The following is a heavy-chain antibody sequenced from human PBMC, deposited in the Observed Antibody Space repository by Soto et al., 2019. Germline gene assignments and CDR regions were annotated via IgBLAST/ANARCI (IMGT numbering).Heavy chain of an antibody. J-gene: IGHJ4*02. Sequence: EVQLVESGGGLVKPGGSLRLSCAGSGLTFSTYYMNWIRQAPGKGLEWVSSISSSGSNMYYTDSVKGRFTISRDNAENSRYLQMNSLRAEDTAVYYCAGTDDSLDYWGQGTLVTVSS. CDR1: GLTFSTYY. V-gene: IGHV3-21*01. D-gene: IGHD3-22*01. CDR3: AGTDDSLDY. CDR2: ISSSGSNM.